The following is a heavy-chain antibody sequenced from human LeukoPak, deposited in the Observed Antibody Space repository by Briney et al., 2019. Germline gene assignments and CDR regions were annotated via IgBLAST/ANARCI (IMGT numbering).Heavy chain of an antibody. Sequence: AAVTVSCKSSGYTFTGYYIHWVRQVPGQGREWMGWINSNRGSTNYAEKFQGRVTMTRDTSISTAYMQLSRLRSDDTAVYYCARSSSSPTHGNWFDPWGQGTLVTVSS. CDR1: GYTFTGYY. CDR3: ARSSSSPTHGNWFDP. V-gene: IGHV1-2*02. CDR2: INSNRGST. J-gene: IGHJ5*02. D-gene: IGHD6-13*01.